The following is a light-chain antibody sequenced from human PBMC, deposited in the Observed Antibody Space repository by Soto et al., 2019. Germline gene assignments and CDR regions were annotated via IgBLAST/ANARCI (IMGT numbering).Light chain of an antibody. Sequence: QSVLTQPRSVSGSLGQSVTISCTGTSSDVGSYDFVSWYQQHPGKAPKLMIYDVSNRPSGVSNRFSGSKSGNTASLTISGLQAEDEADYYCSSYTSSSTLYVFGTGTKLTVL. J-gene: IGLJ1*01. CDR1: SSDVGSYDF. CDR3: SSYTSSSTLYV. CDR2: DVS. V-gene: IGLV2-14*01.